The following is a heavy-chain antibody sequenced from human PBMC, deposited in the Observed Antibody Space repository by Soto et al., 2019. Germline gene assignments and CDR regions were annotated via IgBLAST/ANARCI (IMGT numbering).Heavy chain of an antibody. J-gene: IGHJ4*02. CDR3: ARRLRLFGTRHSGSLSFDY. CDR2: IYYSGST. CDR1: GGSISSSSYY. Sequence: KPSETLSLTCTVSGGSISSSSYYWGWIRQPPGKGLEWIGSIYYSGSTYYNPSLKSRVTISVDTSKNQFSLKLSSVTAADTAVYYCARRLRLFGTRHSGSLSFDYWGQGTLVTVSS. D-gene: IGHD1-26*01. V-gene: IGHV4-39*01.